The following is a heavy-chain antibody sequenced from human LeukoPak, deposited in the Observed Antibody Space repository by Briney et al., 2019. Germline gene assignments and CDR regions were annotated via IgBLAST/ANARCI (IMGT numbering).Heavy chain of an antibody. J-gene: IGHJ4*02. V-gene: IGHV4-34*01. CDR3: ARGTYDSSGYYLGY. CDR2: INHSGST. Sequence: PSETLSLTCAVYGGSFSGYYWSWIRQPPGKGLEWIGEINHSGSTNYNPSLKSRVTISVDKSKNQFSLRLSSVTAADTAVYYCARGTYDSSGYYLGYWGQGTLVTVAS. CDR1: GGSFSGYY. D-gene: IGHD3-22*01.